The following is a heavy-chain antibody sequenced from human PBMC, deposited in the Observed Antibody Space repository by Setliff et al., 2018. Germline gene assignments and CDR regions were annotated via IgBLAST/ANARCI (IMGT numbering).Heavy chain of an antibody. Sequence: SVKVSCKASGGTFSSYGISWVRQAPGQGLEWMGGTIPMFGSTNYAQKFQDRVTMTRDTSTSTVYMEVSSLRSEDTAVYYCARERYVNSWSGTSITAPHDAFDIWGQGTMVTVSS. CDR2: TIPMFGST. CDR3: ARERYVNSWSGTSITAPHDAFDI. V-gene: IGHV1-69*05. CDR1: GGTFSSYG. J-gene: IGHJ3*02. D-gene: IGHD3-3*01.